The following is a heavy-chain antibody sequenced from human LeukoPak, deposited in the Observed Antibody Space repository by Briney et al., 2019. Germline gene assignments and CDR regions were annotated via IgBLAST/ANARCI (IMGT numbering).Heavy chain of an antibody. J-gene: IGHJ5*02. V-gene: IGHV1-69*13. D-gene: IGHD5-18*01. CDR1: GGTFSSYA. CDR3: ARGWSGGYSYGYDLRYNWFDP. CDR2: IIPIFGTA. Sequence: SVKVSCKASGGTFSSYAISWVRQAPGQGLEWMGGIIPIFGTANYAQKFQGRVTITADESTSTAYMELSSLRSEDTAVYYCARGWSGGYSYGYDLRYNWFDPWGQGTLVTVSS.